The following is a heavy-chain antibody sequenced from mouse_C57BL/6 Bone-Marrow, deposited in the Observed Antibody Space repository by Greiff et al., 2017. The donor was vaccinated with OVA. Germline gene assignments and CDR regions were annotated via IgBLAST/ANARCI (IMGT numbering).Heavy chain of an antibody. D-gene: IGHD2-4*01. J-gene: IGHJ4*01. V-gene: IGHV1-64*01. Sequence: VKLQQPGAELVKPGASVKLSCKASGYTFTSYWMHWVKQRPGQGLEWIGMIHPNSGSTNYNEKFKSKATLTVDKSSSTAYMQLSSLTSEDSAVYYCARLRDYPYAMDYWGQGTSVTVSS. CDR3: ARLRDYPYAMDY. CDR2: IHPNSGST. CDR1: GYTFTSYW.